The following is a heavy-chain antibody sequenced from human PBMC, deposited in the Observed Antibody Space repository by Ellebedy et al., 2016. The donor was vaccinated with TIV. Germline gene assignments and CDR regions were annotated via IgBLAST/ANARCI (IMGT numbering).Heavy chain of an antibody. CDR3: RAYGSGSRRAFEH. V-gene: IGHV3-23*01. Sequence: PGGSLRLSCAASGFTFSDYDMSWVRQAPGKGPEWVSAITNSGAGTYYGNSVEGRFTISRDNSKNTVYLQMNSLRAEDTALYYCRAYGSGSRRAFEHWGQGTLVTVSS. D-gene: IGHD3-10*01. CDR2: ITNSGAGT. CDR1: GFTFSDYD. J-gene: IGHJ4*02.